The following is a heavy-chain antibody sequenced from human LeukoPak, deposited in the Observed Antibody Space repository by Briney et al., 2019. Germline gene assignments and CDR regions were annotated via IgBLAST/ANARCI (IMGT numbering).Heavy chain of an antibody. D-gene: IGHD1-26*01. CDR1: GYTFTSYG. Sequence: VSVKVSCKASGYTFTSYGISWVRQAPGQGLEWMGWISAYNGNTNYAQKLQGRVTMTTDTSTSTAYMELRSLRSDDTAVYYCARDHSGSYLELWFGWFDPWGQGTLVTVSS. V-gene: IGHV1-18*01. J-gene: IGHJ5*02. CDR2: ISAYNGNT. CDR3: ARDHSGSYLELWFGWFDP.